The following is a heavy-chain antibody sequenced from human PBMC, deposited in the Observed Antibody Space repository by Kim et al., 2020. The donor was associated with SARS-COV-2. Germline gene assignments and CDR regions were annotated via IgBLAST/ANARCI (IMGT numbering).Heavy chain of an antibody. Sequence: YAQKFQGRVTMTRDTSTSTVYMELSGLRSEDTAMYYCARGSGSGSYYSPWGQGTLVTVSS. CDR3: ARGSGSGSYYSP. V-gene: IGHV1-46*01. D-gene: IGHD3-10*01. J-gene: IGHJ5*02.